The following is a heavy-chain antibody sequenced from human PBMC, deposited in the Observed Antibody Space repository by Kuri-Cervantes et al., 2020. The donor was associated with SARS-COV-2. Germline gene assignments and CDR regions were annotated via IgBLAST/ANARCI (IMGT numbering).Heavy chain of an antibody. V-gene: IGHV1-24*01. CDR3: ARDFYFKQWFLY. CDR2: FDPEDGET. D-gene: IGHD3-22*01. CDR1: GYTLTELS. J-gene: IGHJ4*02. Sequence: ASVKVSCKVSGYTLTELSMHWVRQAPGKGLEWMGGFDPEDGETIYAQKFQGRVTMTEDTSTDTAYMELSSLRSEDTAVYYCARDFYFKQWFLYWGQGTLVTVSS.